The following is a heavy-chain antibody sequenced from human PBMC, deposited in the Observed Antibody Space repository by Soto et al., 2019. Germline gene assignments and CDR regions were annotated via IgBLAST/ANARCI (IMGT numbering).Heavy chain of an antibody. D-gene: IGHD3-3*02. Sequence: ASVKVSCKASGYTFTSYGISWVRQAPGQGLEWMGRISAYNGNTNYAQKLQDRVTMTTDKSTNTAYMDLRSLTSDDTAVYYCARVNIFGADTSTPYNYGMDVWGQGTTVTVSS. J-gene: IGHJ6*02. CDR2: ISAYNGNT. CDR1: GYTFTSYG. V-gene: IGHV1-18*01. CDR3: ARVNIFGADTSTPYNYGMDV.